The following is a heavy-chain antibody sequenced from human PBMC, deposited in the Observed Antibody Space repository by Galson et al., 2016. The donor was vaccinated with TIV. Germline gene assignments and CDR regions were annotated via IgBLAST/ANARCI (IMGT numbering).Heavy chain of an antibody. CDR1: GGSFSSYV. D-gene: IGHD5-12*01. Sequence: SVKVSCKASGGSFSSYVVSWVRQAPGQGLEWMGGIIPIFGTAKYAQKFQGRVTITTDEVTSTAYIELSGLRSDDTAVYYCARRGDETLRYYGYSGHELKFWGQGTLLSVAS. CDR2: IIPIFGTA. CDR3: ARRGDETLRYYGYSGHELKF. J-gene: IGHJ4*02. V-gene: IGHV1-69*05.